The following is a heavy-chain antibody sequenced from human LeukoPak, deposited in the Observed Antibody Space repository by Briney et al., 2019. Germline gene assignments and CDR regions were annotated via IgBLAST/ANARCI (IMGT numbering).Heavy chain of an antibody. CDR2: IIPILGIA. D-gene: IGHD3-10*01. Sequence: ASVKVSRKASGGTFSSYAISWVRQAPGQGLEWMGRIIPILGIANYAQKFQGRVTITADKSTSTAYMELSSLRSEDTAVYYCARGDYGSGTLLGVDYWGQGSLVTVSS. V-gene: IGHV1-69*04. CDR3: ARGDYGSGTLLGVDY. J-gene: IGHJ4*02. CDR1: GGTFSSYA.